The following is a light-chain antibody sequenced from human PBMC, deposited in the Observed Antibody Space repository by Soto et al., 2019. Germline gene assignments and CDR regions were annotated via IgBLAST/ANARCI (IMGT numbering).Light chain of an antibody. V-gene: IGKV3-20*01. CDR1: QSVSSSY. CDR2: GAS. J-gene: IGKJ1*01. Sequence: EIVLTQSPGTLSLSPGERATLSCRASQSVSSSYLAWYQQKPGQAPRLLIYGASIRATGIPDRFSGSGSGTDFTLTISRLEPEDCAVYYCQQYGSSPGTFGQGTKVEIK. CDR3: QQYGSSPGT.